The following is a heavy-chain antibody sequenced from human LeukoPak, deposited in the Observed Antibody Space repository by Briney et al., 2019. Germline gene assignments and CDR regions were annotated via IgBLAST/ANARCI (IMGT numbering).Heavy chain of an antibody. V-gene: IGHV3-23*01. D-gene: IGHD2-2*01. CDR1: GFTFSSYA. CDR2: ISGSGGST. CDR3: AKYHPYCSSTSCLAFDY. J-gene: IGHJ4*02. Sequence: GGSLRLSCAASGFTFSSYAMSWVRQAPGKGLEWVSAISGSGGSTYYADSVKGWFTISRDNSKNTLYLQMNSLRAEDTAVYYCAKYHPYCSSTSCLAFDYWGQGTLVTVSS.